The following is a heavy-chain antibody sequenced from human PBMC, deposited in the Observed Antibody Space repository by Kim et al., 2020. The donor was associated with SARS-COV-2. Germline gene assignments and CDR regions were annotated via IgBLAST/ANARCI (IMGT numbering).Heavy chain of an antibody. J-gene: IGHJ6*02. D-gene: IGHD2-2*01. Sequence: ASVKVSCKASGYTFITYGITWVRQAPGQGLEWLGWISAYNGDTNYAQNFQGRVSMTTDSSTSTAYMELRGLRFDDTAVYYCARHSCRTINCPSIYLIHYHFAMDVWGQRTTVTVSS. V-gene: IGHV1-18*01. CDR1: GYTFITYG. CDR3: ARHSCRTINCPSIYLIHYHFAMDV. CDR2: ISAYNGDT.